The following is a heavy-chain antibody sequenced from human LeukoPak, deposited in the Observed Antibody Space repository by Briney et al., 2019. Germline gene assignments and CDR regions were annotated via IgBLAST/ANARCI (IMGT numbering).Heavy chain of an antibody. Sequence: GRSVRLSCAASGFTFSSNAMHWVRQAPGKGLEWVAVISYDGINKYYADSVRGRFTISRDNSKNTLYLQMNSLRAEDTAVYYCASGLDDIYGGYEIWGQGTLVTVSS. CDR3: ASGLDDIYGGYEI. V-gene: IGHV3-30-3*01. CDR1: GFTFSSNA. CDR2: ISYDGINK. J-gene: IGHJ4*02. D-gene: IGHD5-12*01.